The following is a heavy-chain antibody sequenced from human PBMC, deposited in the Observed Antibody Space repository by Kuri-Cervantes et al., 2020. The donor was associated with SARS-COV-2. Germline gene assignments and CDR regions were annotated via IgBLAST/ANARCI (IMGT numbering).Heavy chain of an antibody. CDR1: RDSFSSYS. CDR3: ARDCSGTDCYIITYGLSD. CDR2: IIPMFGTA. J-gene: IGHJ4*02. V-gene: IGHV1-69*13. D-gene: IGHD2-2*01. Sequence: SVKKSSKASRDSFSSYSFNWVRQAPGQGLEWMGGIIPMFGTADYAQKFQGKVTVTADESTSTVYMELSSLRSDDTAVYYCARDCSGTDCYIITYGLSDWGQGTLVTVSS.